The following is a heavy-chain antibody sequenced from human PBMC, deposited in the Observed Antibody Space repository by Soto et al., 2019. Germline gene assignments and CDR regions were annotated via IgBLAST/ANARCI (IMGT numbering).Heavy chain of an antibody. D-gene: IGHD1-26*01. CDR2: INPSGGST. V-gene: IGHV1-46*01. J-gene: IGHJ6*02. CDR1: GYTFTSYY. CDR3: ARDPGGSYTPYGMDV. Sequence: QVQLVQSGAEVKKPGASVKVSCKASGYTFTSYYMHWVRQAPGQGLERMGIINPSGGSTSYAQKFQGRVTMTRDTFTSTVYMELCSLRSEDTAVYYYARDPGGSYTPYGMDVWGQGTTVTVSS.